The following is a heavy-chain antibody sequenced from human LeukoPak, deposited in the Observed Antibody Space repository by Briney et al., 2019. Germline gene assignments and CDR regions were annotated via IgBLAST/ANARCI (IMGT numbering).Heavy chain of an antibody. CDR3: ARAPRVRGVIHYYYGMDV. D-gene: IGHD3-10*01. V-gene: IGHV1-69*06. Sequence: SVKVSCRASGGTFSSYAISWVRQAPGQGLEWMGGIIPIFGTANYAQKFQGRITITADKSTSTVYVEVSSLRSEDTAVYYCARAPRVRGVIHYYYGMDVWGKGTTVTVSS. CDR1: GGTFSSYA. CDR2: IIPIFGTA. J-gene: IGHJ6*04.